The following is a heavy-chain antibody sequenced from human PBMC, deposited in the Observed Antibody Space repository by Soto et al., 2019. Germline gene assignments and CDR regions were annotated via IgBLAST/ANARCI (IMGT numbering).Heavy chain of an antibody. CDR3: ARAGSITMIVVANDAFDI. Sequence: TLSLTCTVSGGSISSGGYYWSWIRQHPGKGLEWIGYIYYSGSTYYNPSLKSRVTISVDTSKNQFSLKLSSVTAADTAVYYCARAGSITMIVVANDAFDIWGQGTMVTVSS. V-gene: IGHV4-31*03. D-gene: IGHD3-22*01. J-gene: IGHJ3*02. CDR1: GGSISSGGYY. CDR2: IYYSGST.